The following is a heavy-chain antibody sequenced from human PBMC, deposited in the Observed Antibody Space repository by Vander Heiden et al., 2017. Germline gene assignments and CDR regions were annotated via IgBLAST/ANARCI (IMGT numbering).Heavy chain of an antibody. CDR1: RVAFNTYA. D-gene: IGHD2-2*03. CDR3: ARSFGIGFVDH. V-gene: IGHV3-33*01. J-gene: IGHJ4*02. Sequence: QVQLVESGGGVVQPGRSLTLSCAASRVAFNTYAMEWVRQAPGKGLEWVALIWYDGSQKYYGDSVKGRFTISRDNSKKMLYLQMNSLRADDTAVYYCARSFGIGFVDHWGQGTLVSVSS. CDR2: IWYDGSQK.